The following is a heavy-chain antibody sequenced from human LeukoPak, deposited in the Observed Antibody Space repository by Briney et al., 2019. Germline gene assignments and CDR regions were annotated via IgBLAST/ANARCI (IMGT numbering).Heavy chain of an antibody. CDR2: ISSSGSTI. CDR1: GFTFSDYY. D-gene: IGHD1-7*01. CDR3: ARVWNFDTDAFDI. V-gene: IGHV3-11*01. J-gene: IGHJ3*02. Sequence: GGSLRLSCAASGFTFSDYYMSWIRQAPGKGLEWGSYISSSGSTIYYADSVKGRFTISRDNAKNSLYLQMNSLRAEDTAVYYCARVWNFDTDAFDIWGQGTMVTVSS.